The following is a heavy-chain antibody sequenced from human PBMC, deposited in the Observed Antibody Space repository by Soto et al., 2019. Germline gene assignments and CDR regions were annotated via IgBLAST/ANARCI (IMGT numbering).Heavy chain of an antibody. CDR2: INPSGGTT. CDR3: ARVRSGGSEYFFDY. V-gene: IGHV1-46*01. J-gene: IGHJ4*02. CDR1: GYTFTRYN. D-gene: IGHD2-15*01. Sequence: QVQLVQSGAEVKKPGASVKVSCKASGYTFTRYNVHWVRQAPGQGLEWMAIINPSGGTTYYVQKFEGRVTLTTDTSTSTVYMELSSLRSDDTAVYYCARVRSGGSEYFFDYWGQGTLVTVSS.